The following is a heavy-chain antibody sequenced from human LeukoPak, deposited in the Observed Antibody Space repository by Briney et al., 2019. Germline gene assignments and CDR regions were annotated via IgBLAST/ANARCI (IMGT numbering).Heavy chain of an antibody. D-gene: IGHD2-2*02. Sequence: ASVKVSCKASGYTFTSYGISWVRQAPGQGLEWMGWISAYNGNTNYAQKLQGRVTMTTDTSTSTAYMELRSLRSDDTAVYYCARRCSSTSCYTDAFDIWGQGTMVTVSS. CDR3: ARRCSSTSCYTDAFDI. CDR1: GYTFTSYG. V-gene: IGHV1-18*01. CDR2: ISAYNGNT. J-gene: IGHJ3*02.